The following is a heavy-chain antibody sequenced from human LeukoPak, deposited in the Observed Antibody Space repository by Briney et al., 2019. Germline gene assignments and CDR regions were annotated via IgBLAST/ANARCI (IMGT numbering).Heavy chain of an antibody. Sequence: PGGSLRLSCAASGFIVSSYVMSWVRQAPGKGLEWVSLIRGSGGSTYYADSVRGRFTISRDNSKNTLYLQMNSLRAEDTAVYYCARDNVGVPDGYWGQGTLVTVSS. D-gene: IGHD1-26*01. CDR1: GFIVSSYV. CDR3: ARDNVGVPDGY. J-gene: IGHJ4*02. V-gene: IGHV3-23*01. CDR2: IRGSGGST.